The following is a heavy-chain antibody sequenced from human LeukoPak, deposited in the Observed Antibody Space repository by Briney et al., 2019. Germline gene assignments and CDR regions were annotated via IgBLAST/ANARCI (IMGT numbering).Heavy chain of an antibody. Sequence: GGSLRLSCAASGFTFSAYWMHWVRQDPGRGLLWVSRIDPDGSSTNYADSVRGRFTISRDNAKNTLYLQMNSLRAEDTAVYYCARAQNYGSGSYSWDSWGQGTLVTVSS. CDR1: GFTFSAYW. CDR2: IDPDGSST. V-gene: IGHV3-74*01. J-gene: IGHJ4*02. D-gene: IGHD3-10*01. CDR3: ARAQNYGSGSYSWDS.